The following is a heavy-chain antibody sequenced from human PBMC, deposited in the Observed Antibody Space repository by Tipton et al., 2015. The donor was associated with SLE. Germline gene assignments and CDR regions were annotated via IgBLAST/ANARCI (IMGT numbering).Heavy chain of an antibody. CDR1: GGSITNHY. CDR3: ARTLGAIAHTVYDAFDI. CDR2: IHYSGTT. J-gene: IGHJ3*02. Sequence: TLSLTCTVSGGSITNHYWNWIRQPPGKGLAWIGYIHYSGTTHDNPSLTSRVTMSVDMSKNQFSLRLTSVTAADTAVYYCARTLGAIAHTVYDAFDIWGQEKMVTVSS. D-gene: IGHD1-26*01. V-gene: IGHV4-59*11.